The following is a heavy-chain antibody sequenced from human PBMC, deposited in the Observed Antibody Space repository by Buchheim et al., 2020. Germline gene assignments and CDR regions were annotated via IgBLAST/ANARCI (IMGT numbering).Heavy chain of an antibody. D-gene: IGHD2-2*01. Sequence: QVQLVQSGAEVKKPGASVKVSCKASGYTFTSYYIHWVRQAPGQGLEWLGILIPSSGSTTYSQRFQDRVTMTRDTSTSTVYMELSSLRSEDTAVYYCAGGHCGTSNCYHYYYYRMDVWGQGTT. J-gene: IGHJ6*02. CDR1: GYTFTSYY. CDR2: LIPSSGST. V-gene: IGHV1-46*01. CDR3: AGGHCGTSNCYHYYYYRMDV.